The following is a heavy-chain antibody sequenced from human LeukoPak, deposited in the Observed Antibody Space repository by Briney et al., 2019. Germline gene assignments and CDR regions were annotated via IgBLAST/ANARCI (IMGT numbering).Heavy chain of an antibody. CDR1: GFSFSDYG. D-gene: IGHD6-19*01. CDR3: VKDQAGG. J-gene: IGHJ4*02. Sequence: GGSLRLSCEASGFSFSDYGMHLVRQGPGKRLEWVAFIVYDGGENHYADSEKGRFAVSRDNSRSTLYLQMNSLRSEDTAVYYCVKDQAGGWGQGTLVTVSS. V-gene: IGHV3-30*02. CDR2: IVYDGGEN.